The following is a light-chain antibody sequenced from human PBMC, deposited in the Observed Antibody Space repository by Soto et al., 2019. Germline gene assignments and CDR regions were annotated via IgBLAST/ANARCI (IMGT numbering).Light chain of an antibody. V-gene: IGKV2-30*02. CDR2: KVS. CDR1: QSLVHSDGIAY. Sequence: DGVMTQSPVSLPVTLGHPASISCMSNQSLVHSDGIAYFSWFQQRPGRSPRRLIYKVSNRDSGVPARFSGSGSGTDFALKISRVEAEDVGVYYCMQGTHWPITFGQGTRLEIK. J-gene: IGKJ5*01. CDR3: MQGTHWPIT.